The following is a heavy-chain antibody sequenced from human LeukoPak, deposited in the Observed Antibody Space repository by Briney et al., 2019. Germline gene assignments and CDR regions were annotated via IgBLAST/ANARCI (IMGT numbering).Heavy chain of an antibody. CDR1: GCTFSSYS. Sequence: WETLSLSCAASGCTFSSYSWNWVRQAPGKGLECVSSISSSNSYIYYADSVKGLFTISRDNAKNSLYLQMHSLRAEDRALYYCGRDADWAFDYWGQEIPVTVS. D-gene: IGHD3-9*01. V-gene: IGHV3-21*01. CDR3: GRDADWAFDY. J-gene: IGHJ4*02. CDR2: ISSSNSYI.